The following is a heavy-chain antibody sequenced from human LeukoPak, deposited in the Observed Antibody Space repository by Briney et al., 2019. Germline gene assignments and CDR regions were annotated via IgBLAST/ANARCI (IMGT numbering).Heavy chain of an antibody. Sequence: GESLKISCKGSGYRFTNYWIGWVRQMPGKGLEWMGIVYPGDSETRYSPSFQGQVTISADKSISTAYLQWSSLKASDTAMYYCARRRDLYSGSYYPFDYWGQGTLVTVSS. V-gene: IGHV5-51*01. J-gene: IGHJ4*02. CDR2: VYPGDSET. D-gene: IGHD1-26*01. CDR3: ARRRDLYSGSYYPFDY. CDR1: GYRFTNYW.